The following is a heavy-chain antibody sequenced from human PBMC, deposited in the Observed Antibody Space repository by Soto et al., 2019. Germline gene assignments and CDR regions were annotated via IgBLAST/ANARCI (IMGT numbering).Heavy chain of an antibody. CDR1: GDSVSSPNW. J-gene: IGHJ4*02. CDR2: IHNKGNT. D-gene: IGHD4-17*01. V-gene: IGHV4-4*02. CDR3: VRDSVTKRFDS. Sequence: QVRLQESGPGLVKPSGTLSLTCAVSGDSVSSPNWWAWVRQPPGKGLEWIGQIHNKGNTNFNPSLKSRITMSVVKPKNQFSLRLTSMTAADTAVYYCVRDSVTKRFDSWGQGTLVTVSS.